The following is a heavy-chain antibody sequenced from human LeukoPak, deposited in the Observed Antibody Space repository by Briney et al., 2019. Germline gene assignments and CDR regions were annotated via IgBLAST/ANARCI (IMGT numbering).Heavy chain of an antibody. CDR1: GGSFSGYY. J-gene: IGHJ4*02. Sequence: SETLSLTCAVYGGSFSGYYWSWIRHPPGKGLEWIGEINHSGSTNYNPSLKSRVTISVDTSKNQFSLKLSSVTAADTAVYYCARQSKGVIILGYWGQGTLVTVSS. V-gene: IGHV4-34*01. CDR3: ARQSKGVIILGY. CDR2: INHSGST. D-gene: IGHD3-3*02.